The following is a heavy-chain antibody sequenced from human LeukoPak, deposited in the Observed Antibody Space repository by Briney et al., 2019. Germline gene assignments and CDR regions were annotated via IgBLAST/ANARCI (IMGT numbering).Heavy chain of an antibody. V-gene: IGHV1-24*01. Sequence: EASVKVSCTVSGYTLTELSMHWVRQAPGKGLEWMGGFDPEDGETIYAQKFQGRVTMTEDTSTDTAYMELSSLRSEDTAVYYCATWWGSDGMDVWGQGTTVTVSS. J-gene: IGHJ6*02. D-gene: IGHD2-15*01. CDR2: FDPEDGET. CDR3: ATWWGSDGMDV. CDR1: GYTLTELS.